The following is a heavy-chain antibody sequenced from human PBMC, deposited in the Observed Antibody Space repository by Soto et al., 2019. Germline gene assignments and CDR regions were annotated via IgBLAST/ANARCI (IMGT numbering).Heavy chain of an antibody. CDR2: VYSGGETA. Sequence: EVQLLESGGGLVQPGGSLRLSCVGSCFDLVSNAMAWVRQAPGKGLEWLSIVYSGGETAHSADSVEGRVTISRDNSKNTLYLQISSLRDEDTAVYYCARTIIHYYFDSWGQGTLVTVSS. V-gene: IGHV3-23*03. CDR3: ARTIIHYYFDS. CDR1: CFDLVSNA. J-gene: IGHJ4*02.